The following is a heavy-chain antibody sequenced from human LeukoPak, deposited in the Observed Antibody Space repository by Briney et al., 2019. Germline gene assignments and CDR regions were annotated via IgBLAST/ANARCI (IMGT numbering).Heavy chain of an antibody. D-gene: IGHD3-22*01. Sequence: SQTLYLTCSVSGGSISSGSYYWSWIRQPAGKGLEWIGRIYTSGSTNYNPSLKSRVTISVDTSKNQFSLKLSSVTAADTAVYYCARVPRRYYYDSSGYYYLPFDYWGQGTPVTVSS. J-gene: IGHJ4*02. CDR2: IYTSGST. CDR1: GGSISSGSYY. CDR3: ARVPRRYYYDSSGYYYLPFDY. V-gene: IGHV4-61*02.